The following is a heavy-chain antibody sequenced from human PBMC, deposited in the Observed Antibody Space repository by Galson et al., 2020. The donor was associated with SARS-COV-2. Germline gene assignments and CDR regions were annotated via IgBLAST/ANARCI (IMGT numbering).Heavy chain of an antibody. J-gene: IGHJ4*02. Sequence: GESLKISCAASGFTFSSYSMNWVRQAPGKGLEWVSSISSSSSYIYYADSVKGRFTISRDNAKNSLYLQMNSLRAEDTAVYYCARDRGITGTTSGDYWGQGTLVTVSS. CDR1: GFTFSSYS. D-gene: IGHD1-7*01. CDR2: ISSSSSYI. CDR3: ARDRGITGTTSGDY. V-gene: IGHV3-21*01.